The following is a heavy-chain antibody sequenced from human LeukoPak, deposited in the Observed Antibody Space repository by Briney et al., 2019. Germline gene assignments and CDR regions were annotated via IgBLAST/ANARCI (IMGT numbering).Heavy chain of an antibody. CDR3: ARDDV. V-gene: IGHV3-66*01. Sequence: PGGSLRLSCAASGFTVSTNYLTWVRLSPGKGLEWVSIIYGGGYTQYADSVKGRFTISRDNSKNTLYLQMNSLRVEDTAVYYCARDDVWGQGTTVTVSS. J-gene: IGHJ6*02. CDR1: GFTVSTNY. CDR2: IYGGGYT.